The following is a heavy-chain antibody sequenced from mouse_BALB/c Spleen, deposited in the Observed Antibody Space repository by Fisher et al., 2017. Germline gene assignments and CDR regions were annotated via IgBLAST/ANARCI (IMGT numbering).Heavy chain of an antibody. CDR3: AREGGLLRAMDY. V-gene: IGHV1-39*01. Sequence: KFKGKATLTVDKSSSTAYMQLNSLTSEDSAVYYCAREGGLLRAMDYWGQGTSVTVSS. J-gene: IGHJ4*01. D-gene: IGHD2-3*01.